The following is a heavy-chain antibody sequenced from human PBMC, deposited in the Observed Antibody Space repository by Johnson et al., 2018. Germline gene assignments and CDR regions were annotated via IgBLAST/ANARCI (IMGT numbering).Heavy chain of an antibody. J-gene: IGHJ6*03. Sequence: QEQLGEAGGGVVQPGRSLRLSCAASGFTFSSYGMHWVRQAPGKGLEWVAVISYDGSNKYYADAVKGRFNISRDNSKNTLYLQMNSLRAEDTAVYYCAKDTSYYYYYMDVWGKGTTVTVSS. V-gene: IGHV3-30*18. CDR2: ISYDGSNK. CDR3: AKDTSYYYYYMDV. D-gene: IGHD3-16*01. CDR1: GFTFSSYG.